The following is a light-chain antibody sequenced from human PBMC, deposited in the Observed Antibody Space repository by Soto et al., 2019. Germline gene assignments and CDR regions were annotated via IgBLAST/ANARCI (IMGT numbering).Light chain of an antibody. CDR3: QQSNTFWT. Sequence: IQMTQSPSSLSASVGDRVSITCRAGQTISSYLNWYQQKPGKAPKLLIYDVSSLESGVPSRFSGSGSETEFTLTISSLQPDDSATYYCQQSNTFWTFGQGTKVDI. CDR2: DVS. V-gene: IGKV1-5*01. CDR1: QTISSY. J-gene: IGKJ1*01.